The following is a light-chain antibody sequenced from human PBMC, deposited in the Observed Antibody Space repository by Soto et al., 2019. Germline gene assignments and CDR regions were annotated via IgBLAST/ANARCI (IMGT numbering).Light chain of an antibody. CDR3: QQYGTSPRM. Sequence: EIVLTQSPGTLSLSPGDTAALSCRASQSVSNNYLAWYQQKPGQAPRLLIYGASSRATGIPDRFSGSASGTDSTLTISRLEPEDFAVYYCQQYGTSPRMFGQGTKVEIK. V-gene: IGKV3-20*01. CDR2: GAS. CDR1: QSVSNNY. J-gene: IGKJ1*01.